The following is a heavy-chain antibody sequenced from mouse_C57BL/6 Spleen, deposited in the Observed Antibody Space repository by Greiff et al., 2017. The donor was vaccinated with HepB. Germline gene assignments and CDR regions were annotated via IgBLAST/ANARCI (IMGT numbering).Heavy chain of an antibody. J-gene: IGHJ4*01. D-gene: IGHD1-1*01. CDR2: IDPSDSYT. V-gene: IGHV1-59*01. CDR1: GYTFTSYW. CDR3: ARHGSTPYAMDY. Sequence: VQLQQPGAELVRPGTSVKLSCKASGYTFTSYWMHWVKQRPGQGLEWIGVIDPSDSYTNYNQKFKGKATLTVDTSSSTAYMQLSSLTSEDSAVYYCARHGSTPYAMDYWGQGTSVTVSS.